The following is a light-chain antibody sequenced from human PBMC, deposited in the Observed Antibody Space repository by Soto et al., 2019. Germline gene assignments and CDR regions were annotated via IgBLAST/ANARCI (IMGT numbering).Light chain of an antibody. CDR3: SSNTDSNTVV. J-gene: IGLJ2*01. CDR1: SSDVGGYNY. V-gene: IGLV2-14*03. Sequence: QSALTQPASVSGSPGQSITISCTGTSSDVGGYNYVSWYQQHPGKAPKLMIYDVTNRPSGVSVRFSGSKSGNTASLTISGLQAEDEADYYCSSNTDSNTVVFGGGTKLTVL. CDR2: DVT.